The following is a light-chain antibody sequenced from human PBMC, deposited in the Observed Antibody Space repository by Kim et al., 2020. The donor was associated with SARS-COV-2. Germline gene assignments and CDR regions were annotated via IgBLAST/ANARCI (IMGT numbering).Light chain of an antibody. Sequence: DIQMTQSPSTLSASIGDRVTITCRASQSISSWLAWYQQKPGKAPKLLIYKASSLQTGVSSRFSGSGSGTEFALTISSLQPDDFATYFCQQYYSYSRTFGQGTKVEVK. CDR2: KAS. CDR3: QQYYSYSRT. CDR1: QSISSW. J-gene: IGKJ1*01. V-gene: IGKV1-5*03.